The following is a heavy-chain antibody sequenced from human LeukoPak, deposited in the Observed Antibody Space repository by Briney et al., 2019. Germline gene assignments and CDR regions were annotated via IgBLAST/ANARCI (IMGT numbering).Heavy chain of an antibody. CDR3: AKFDDILTGYRRHFDY. CDR2: ISGSGGST. CDR1: GFTFSSYA. J-gene: IGHJ4*02. D-gene: IGHD3-9*01. V-gene: IGHV3-23*01. Sequence: GGSLRLSCAASGFTFSSYAMSWVRQAPGKGLEWVSAISGSGGSTYYADSVKGRFTISRDNSKNTLYLQMNSLRAEDTAVYYCAKFDDILTGYRRHFDYWGQGTLVTVSS.